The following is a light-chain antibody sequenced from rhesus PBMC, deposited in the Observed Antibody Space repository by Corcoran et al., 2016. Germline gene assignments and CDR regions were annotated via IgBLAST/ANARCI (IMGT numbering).Light chain of an antibody. Sequence: DIQMTQSPSSLSASVGDTVTITCRASLSMSSWLAWYQQKPGKVPKLLIYKASTLQSGVPSRFSGSGSGTDFTLTISSLQSQDFATYYCLQYSSSPWTFGQGTKVEIK. CDR3: LQYSSSPWT. CDR1: LSMSSW. V-gene: IGKV1-22*01. CDR2: KAS. J-gene: IGKJ1*01.